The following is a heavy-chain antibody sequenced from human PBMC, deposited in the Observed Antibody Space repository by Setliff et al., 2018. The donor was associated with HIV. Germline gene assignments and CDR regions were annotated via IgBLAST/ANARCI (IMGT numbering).Heavy chain of an antibody. J-gene: IGHJ5*01. CDR2: IHYRGST. V-gene: IGHV4-59*11. D-gene: IGHD2-21*01. Sequence: PSETLSLTCTVSGGSIRSHYWNWIRQSPGKGLEWTGYIHYRGSTNYNPSLKSRVIISVDMSKNQFSLKLTSVTAADTAVYYCARDFEASYCGGDCYSGWFDSWGQGILVAVSS. CDR1: GGSIRSHY. CDR3: ARDFEASYCGGDCYSGWFDS.